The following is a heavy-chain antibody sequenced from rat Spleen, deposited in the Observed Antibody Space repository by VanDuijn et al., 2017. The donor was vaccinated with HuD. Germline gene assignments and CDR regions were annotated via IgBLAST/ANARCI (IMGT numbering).Heavy chain of an antibody. V-gene: IGHV2-30*01. D-gene: IGHD4-3*01. CDR3: ARGGSSGYYFDY. Sequence: QVQLKESGPGLVQPSQTLSLTCTVSGFSLTSYNVHWVRQPTGQGPEWMGVIWTGGSTDYNSALKSRLSISRDTSKSQVFLKMNSLQTEDIATYYCARGGSSGYYFDYWGQGVMVTVSS. J-gene: IGHJ2*01. CDR1: GFSLTSYN. CDR2: IWTGGST.